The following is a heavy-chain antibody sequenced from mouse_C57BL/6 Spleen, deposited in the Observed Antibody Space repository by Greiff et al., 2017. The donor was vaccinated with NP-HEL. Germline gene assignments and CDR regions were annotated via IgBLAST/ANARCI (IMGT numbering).Heavy chain of an antibody. CDR1: GYTFTSYW. J-gene: IGHJ3*01. Sequence: QVQLQQSGAELVKPGASEKLSCKASGYTFTSYWMHWVKQRPGQGLEWIGMIHPNSGSTNYNEKFKSKATLTVDKSSSTACMQLSSLTSEDSAVYYGARDYQGEFAYWGQGTLVTVSA. D-gene: IGHD5-5*01. CDR3: ARDYQGEFAY. V-gene: IGHV1-64*01. CDR2: IHPNSGST.